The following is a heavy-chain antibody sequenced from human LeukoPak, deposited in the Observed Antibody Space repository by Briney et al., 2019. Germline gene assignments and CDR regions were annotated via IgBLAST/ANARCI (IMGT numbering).Heavy chain of an antibody. J-gene: IGHJ4*02. V-gene: IGHV3-7*01. Sequence: PEGSLRLSCAASGFTFSSYWVSWVRQAPGKGLEWVANIKQDGSEKYYVDSVKGRFTISRDNAKNSLYLQMNSLRAEDTAVYYCASYYYGSGSYYKKGREGYWGQGTLVTVSS. CDR2: IKQDGSEK. CDR3: ASYYYGSGSYYKKGREGY. CDR1: GFTFSSYW. D-gene: IGHD3-10*01.